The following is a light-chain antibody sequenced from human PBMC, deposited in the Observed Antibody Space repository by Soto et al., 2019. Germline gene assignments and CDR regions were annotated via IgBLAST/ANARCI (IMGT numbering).Light chain of an antibody. CDR2: EVS. CDR3: SSYTTTNTYV. CDR1: SSDVGGYNY. Sequence: QLVLTQPASVSGSPGQSITISCTGTSSDVGGYNYVSWSQHHPGKAPKLMIYEVSHRPSGVSNRFSGSKSGNTASLTISGLQAEDEADYYCSSYTTTNTYVFGTGTKVTVL. V-gene: IGLV2-14*01. J-gene: IGLJ1*01.